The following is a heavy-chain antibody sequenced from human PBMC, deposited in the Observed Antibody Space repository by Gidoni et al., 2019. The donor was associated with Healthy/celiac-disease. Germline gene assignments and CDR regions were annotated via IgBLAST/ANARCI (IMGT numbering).Heavy chain of an antibody. CDR1: GFTFSSYA. D-gene: IGHD1-26*01. J-gene: IGHJ3*02. CDR3: ARPSYSGSYGDAFDI. CDR2: ISSNGGST. Sequence: EVQLVESGGGLFQPGGSLRLSCAASGFTFSSYAMHWVRQAPGKGLEYVSAISSNGGSTYYANSVKGRFTISRDNSKNTLYLQMGSLRAEDMAVYYCARPSYSGSYGDAFDIWGQGTMVTVSS. V-gene: IGHV3-64*01.